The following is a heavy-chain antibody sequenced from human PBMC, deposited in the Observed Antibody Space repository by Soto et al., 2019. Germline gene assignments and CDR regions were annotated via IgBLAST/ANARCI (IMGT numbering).Heavy chain of an antibody. Sequence: ASVKVSCNASGYTFTGYYMHWVRQAPGQGLEWMGFINPDSGGTNYAKKFQGSVTMTRDTSISTAYMELSRLRSDDTAVYYCAREWVAAGGTWFDXWGQGTLFTVSX. CDR1: GYTFTGYY. CDR2: INPDSGGT. CDR3: AREWVAAGGTWFDX. D-gene: IGHD6-13*01. V-gene: IGHV1-2*02. J-gene: IGHJ5*02.